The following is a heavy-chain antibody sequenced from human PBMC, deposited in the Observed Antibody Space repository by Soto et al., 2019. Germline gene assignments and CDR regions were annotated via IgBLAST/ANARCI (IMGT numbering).Heavy chain of an antibody. CDR3: AKDNDRGVINYFDY. J-gene: IGHJ4*02. CDR2: ISGSGGST. CDR1: GFTFSTYA. V-gene: IGHV3-23*01. Sequence: GGSLRLSCAASGFTFSTYAMSWVRQAPGKGLEWVSAISGSGGSTYYADSVKGRFTISRDNSKNTLYLQMNSLRAEDTAVYYCAKDNDRGVINYFDYWGQGTLVTVSS. D-gene: IGHD3-10*02.